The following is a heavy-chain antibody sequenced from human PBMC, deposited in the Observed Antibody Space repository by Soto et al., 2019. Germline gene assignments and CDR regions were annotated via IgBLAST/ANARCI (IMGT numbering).Heavy chain of an antibody. CDR3: ARVGGEDIVVVPAAIDYYYYGMDV. CDR2: ISAYNGNT. D-gene: IGHD2-2*02. Sequence: ASVKVSCKASGYTFTSYGISWVRQAPGQGLEWMGWISAYNGNTNYAQKLQGRVTMTTDTSTSTAYMELRSLRSDDTAVYYCARVGGEDIVVVPAAIDYYYYGMDVWGQGTTVTVS. V-gene: IGHV1-18*04. CDR1: GYTFTSYG. J-gene: IGHJ6*02.